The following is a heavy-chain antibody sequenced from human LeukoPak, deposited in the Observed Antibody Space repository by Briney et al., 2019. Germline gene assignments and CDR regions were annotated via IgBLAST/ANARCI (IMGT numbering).Heavy chain of an antibody. J-gene: IGHJ4*02. CDR1: GFSFKSYA. CDR2: INNDGDST. CDR3: ARGRYYLEY. V-gene: IGHV3-23*01. Sequence: GGSLRLSCAASGFSFKSYAMSWVRQAPGKGLEWVSAINNDGDSTYSADSVKGRFTISRDNAKNTLYLQMKSLRAEDTAVYYCARGRYYLEYWGQGTLVPVSS.